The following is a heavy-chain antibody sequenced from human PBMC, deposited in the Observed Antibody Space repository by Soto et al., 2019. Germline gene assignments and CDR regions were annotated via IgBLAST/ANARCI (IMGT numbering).Heavy chain of an antibody. CDR3: ARASLDTAMVPFDY. CDR1: GGTFSSYA. Sequence: ASVKVSCKASGGTFSSYAISWVRQAPGQGLEWMGGIIPIFGTANYAQKFQGRVTITADESTSTACMELSSLRSEDTAVYYCARASLDTAMVPFDYWGQGTLVTVSS. CDR2: IIPIFGTA. D-gene: IGHD5-18*01. V-gene: IGHV1-69*13. J-gene: IGHJ4*02.